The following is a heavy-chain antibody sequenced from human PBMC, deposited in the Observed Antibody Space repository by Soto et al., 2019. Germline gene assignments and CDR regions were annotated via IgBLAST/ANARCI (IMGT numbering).Heavy chain of an antibody. Sequence: QVQLRESGPGLVKPSQTLSLTCTVLGGSISSGGYSWSWIRQHPGKGREGIGYIYYRGSTNSNPSLKSRVTISVDTSKNQFSLKLSSVTAADTAVYYCARDLQYSRLFYGMDVWGQGTTVTVSS. CDR3: ARDLQYSRLFYGMDV. J-gene: IGHJ6*02. V-gene: IGHV4-31*03. CDR1: GGSISSGGYS. CDR2: IYYRGST. D-gene: IGHD6-13*01.